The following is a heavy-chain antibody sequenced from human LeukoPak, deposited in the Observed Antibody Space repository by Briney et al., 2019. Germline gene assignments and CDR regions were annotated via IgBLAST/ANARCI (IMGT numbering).Heavy chain of an antibody. J-gene: IGHJ4*02. V-gene: IGHV3-33*01. Sequence: GGSLRLSCAASGFTFSSYGMHWVRQAPGKGLEWVAVIWYDGSNKYYADSVKGRFTISRDNSKNTLYLQMDSLRAEDTAVYYCARQRGLATSVSYFDYWGQGTLVTVSS. D-gene: IGHD6-19*01. CDR1: GFTFSSYG. CDR3: ARQRGLATSVSYFDY. CDR2: IWYDGSNK.